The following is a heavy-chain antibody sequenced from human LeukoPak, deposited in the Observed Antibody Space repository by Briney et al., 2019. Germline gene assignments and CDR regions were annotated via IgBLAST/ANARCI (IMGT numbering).Heavy chain of an antibody. Sequence: GGSLRLSCAASGFAFSSYDMHWVRQATGKGLEWVSAIGTAGDTYYPGSVKGRFTISRENAKNSLYLQMNSLRAGDTAVYYCARVGYYYGMDVWGQGTTVIVSS. CDR3: ARVGYYYGMDV. CDR1: GFAFSSYD. V-gene: IGHV3-13*01. CDR2: IGTAGDT. J-gene: IGHJ6*02.